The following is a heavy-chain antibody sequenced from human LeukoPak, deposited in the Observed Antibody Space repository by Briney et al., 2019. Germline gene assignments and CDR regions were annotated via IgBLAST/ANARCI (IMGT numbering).Heavy chain of an antibody. J-gene: IGHJ6*02. D-gene: IGHD3-22*01. CDR3: ASTYDSSGYFSF. Sequence: SVKVSCKASGGTFSSYAINWVRQAPGQGLEWMGRIIPILGIANYAQKFQGRVTITADKSTSTAYMELSSLRSEDTAVYYCASTYDSSGYFSFWGQGTTVTVSS. V-gene: IGHV1-69*04. CDR2: IIPILGIA. CDR1: GGTFSSYA.